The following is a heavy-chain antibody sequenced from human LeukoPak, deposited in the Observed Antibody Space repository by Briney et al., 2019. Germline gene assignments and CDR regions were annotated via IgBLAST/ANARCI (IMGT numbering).Heavy chain of an antibody. J-gene: IGHJ4*02. Sequence: PSETLSLTCTVSGGSISSYYWSWIRQPAGKGLEWIGRIYTSGSTNYNPSLESRVTMSVDTSKNQFSLKLSSVTAADTAVYYCASTYSSGWYFDYWGQGTLVTVSS. CDR1: GGSISSYY. CDR2: IYTSGST. V-gene: IGHV4-4*07. D-gene: IGHD6-19*01. CDR3: ASTYSSGWYFDY.